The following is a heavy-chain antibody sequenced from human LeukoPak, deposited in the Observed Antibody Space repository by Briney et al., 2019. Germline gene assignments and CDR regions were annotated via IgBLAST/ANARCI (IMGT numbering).Heavy chain of an antibody. J-gene: IGHJ3*02. CDR2: ISWNSGSI. D-gene: IGHD1-26*01. Sequence: GGSLRLSCAASGFTFDDYAMHWVRQAPGKGLEWVSGISWNSGSIGYADSVKGRFTISRDNAKSSLYLQMNSLRAEDMALYYCAKDMGWELLEGDAFDIWGQGTMVTVSS. CDR3: AKDMGWELLEGDAFDI. V-gene: IGHV3-9*03. CDR1: GFTFDDYA.